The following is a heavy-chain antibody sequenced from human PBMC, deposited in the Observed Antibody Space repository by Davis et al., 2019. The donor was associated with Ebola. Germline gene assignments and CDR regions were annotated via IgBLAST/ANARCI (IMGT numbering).Heavy chain of an antibody. CDR3: ARGQSGGIVVVTAIPDY. Sequence: GESLKISCAASGFTFRSYAMHWVRQAPGKGLEWVAVISYDGSNKYYADSVKGRFTISRDNSKNTLYLQMSSLRAEDTAVYYCARGQSGGIVVVTAIPDYWGQGTLVTVSS. V-gene: IGHV3-30*04. CDR2: ISYDGSNK. D-gene: IGHD2-21*02. CDR1: GFTFRSYA. J-gene: IGHJ4*02.